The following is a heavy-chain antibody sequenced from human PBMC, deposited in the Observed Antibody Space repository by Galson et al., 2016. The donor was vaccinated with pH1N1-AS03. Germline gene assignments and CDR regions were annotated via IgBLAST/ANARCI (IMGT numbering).Heavy chain of an antibody. CDR1: GFTFRSYG. J-gene: IGHJ4*02. D-gene: IGHD3-10*02. CDR3: ARSQSFYVDYFDN. V-gene: IGHV3-30*03. Sequence: LSCAASGFTFRSYGMHWVRQTPGKGLQWVAVISYDESKKLYADSVRGRSTISRDNSKNTLYLQMNSLRPEDTAVHFCARSQSFYVDYFDNWGQGTLVTVSS. CDR2: ISYDESKK.